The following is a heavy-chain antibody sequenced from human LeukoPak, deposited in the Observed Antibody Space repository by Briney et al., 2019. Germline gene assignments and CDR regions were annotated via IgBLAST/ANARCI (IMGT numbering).Heavy chain of an antibody. CDR3: ASGGTICGALSDYYYYMDV. CDR2: IYTSGST. CDR1: GGSISSYY. D-gene: IGHD3-9*01. Sequence: PSGTLSLTCTVSGGSISSYYWSWIQQPAGKGLEWIGRIYTSGSTNYNPSLKSRVTMSVDTSKNQFSLKLSSVTAADTAVYYCASGGTICGALSDYYYYMDVWGKGTTVTVSS. J-gene: IGHJ6*03. V-gene: IGHV4-4*07.